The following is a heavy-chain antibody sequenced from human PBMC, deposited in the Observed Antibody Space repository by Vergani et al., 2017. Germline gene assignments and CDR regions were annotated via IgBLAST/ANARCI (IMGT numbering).Heavy chain of an antibody. J-gene: IGHJ6*03. CDR1: GGSISSYY. V-gene: IGHV4-59*01. CDR3: ARGVGATVDYYYYYMDV. Sequence: QVQLQESGPGLVKPSETLSLTCSVSGGSISSYYWSWIRQPPGKGLEWIGYIYYSGSTNYNPSLKSRVTLSVDTSKNQFSLKVSSVTAADTAVYYCARGVGATVDYYYYYMDVWGKGTTVTVSS. D-gene: IGHD1-26*01. CDR2: IYYSGST.